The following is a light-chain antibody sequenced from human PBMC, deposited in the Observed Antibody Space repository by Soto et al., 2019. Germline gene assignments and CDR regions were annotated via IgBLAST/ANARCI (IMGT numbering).Light chain of an antibody. Sequence: EIVLTQSPGTLSLSPGERATLSCRASQSVSSSYFAWYQQQPGQAPRLLIYGASSRATGIPDRFSGSGSGTDFTLTISRLDPEDFAVYYCQQYGSSPQTFGQGTKLETK. CDR1: QSVSSSY. V-gene: IGKV3-20*01. J-gene: IGKJ2*01. CDR3: QQYGSSPQT. CDR2: GAS.